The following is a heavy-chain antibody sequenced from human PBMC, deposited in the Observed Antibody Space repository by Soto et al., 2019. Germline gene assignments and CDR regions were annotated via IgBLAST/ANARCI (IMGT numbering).Heavy chain of an antibody. Sequence: LSLTCTVSGGSISSSSYYWGWIRQPPGKGLEWIGSIYYSGSTYYNPSLKNRVTISVDTSKNQFSLKLSSVTAADTAVYYCAGTRIAVAGTYYYYYGMDVWGQGTTVTVSS. J-gene: IGHJ6*02. D-gene: IGHD6-19*01. V-gene: IGHV4-39*01. CDR3: AGTRIAVAGTYYYYYGMDV. CDR1: GGSISSSSYY. CDR2: IYYSGST.